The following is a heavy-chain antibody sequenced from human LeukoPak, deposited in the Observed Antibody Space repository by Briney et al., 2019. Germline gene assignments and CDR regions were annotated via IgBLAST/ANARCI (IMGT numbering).Heavy chain of an antibody. CDR2: IYYSGST. CDR3: TRPRTTAYYGSGRGFFDL. CDR1: GGSLSSSSYY. J-gene: IGHJ2*01. Sequence: SETLSLTCTVSGGSLSSSSYYWGWIRQSPGKGLEWAGSIYYSGSTYYNPSLKSRVTISVDTSKNQFSLKLNSVTAADAAVDYCTRPRTTAYYGSGRGFFDLRGGGTPFTVPS. V-gene: IGHV4-39*01. D-gene: IGHD3-10*01.